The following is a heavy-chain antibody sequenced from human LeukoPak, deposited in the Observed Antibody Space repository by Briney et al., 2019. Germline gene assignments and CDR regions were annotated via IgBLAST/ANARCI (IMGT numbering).Heavy chain of an antibody. V-gene: IGHV2-70*11. D-gene: IGHD6-13*01. J-gene: IGHJ4*02. CDR2: IDWDDDK. CDR3: ARSIAAAGTAYFGH. Sequence: SGPTLVNPTQTPTLTCTFSGFSLSTSGMCMSWIRQPPGKALEWLARIDWDDDKYYSTSLKTRLTISKDTSKNQVVLTMTNMDPVDTATYYCARSIAAAGTAYFGHWGQGTLVTVSS. CDR1: GFSLSTSGMC.